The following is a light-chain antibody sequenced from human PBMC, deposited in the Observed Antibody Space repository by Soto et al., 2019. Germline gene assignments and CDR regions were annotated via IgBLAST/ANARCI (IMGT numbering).Light chain of an antibody. CDR1: QSISSY. J-gene: IGKJ1*01. Sequence: DIQMTQSPSSLSASVGDRVTITCRASQSISSYLNWYQQKPGKAPKLLIYKASTLKSGVPSRFSGSGSGTEFTLTISSLQTDDFATYYCQHYNSYSEAFGQGTKV. CDR2: KAS. V-gene: IGKV1-5*03. CDR3: QHYNSYSEA.